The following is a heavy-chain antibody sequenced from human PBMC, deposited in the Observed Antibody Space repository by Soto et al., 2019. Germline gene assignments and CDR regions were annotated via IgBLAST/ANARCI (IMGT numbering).Heavy chain of an antibody. Sequence: EVQLAESGGGLAQPGGSLRLSCVASGFTLSGYAMDWVRQAPGKGLEYVSGISSNGFGTYYANSVQGRFTISRDNSKNTVYLQMGSLRPEDMAVYYCARRARPDFYYMDVWGKGTTVTVS. CDR3: ARRARPDFYYMDV. CDR1: GFTLSGYA. CDR2: ISSNGFGT. V-gene: IGHV3-64*01. D-gene: IGHD6-6*01. J-gene: IGHJ6*03.